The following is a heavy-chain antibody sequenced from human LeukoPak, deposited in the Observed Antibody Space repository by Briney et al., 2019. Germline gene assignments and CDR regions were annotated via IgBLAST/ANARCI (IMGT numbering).Heavy chain of an antibody. D-gene: IGHD3-22*01. CDR3: ARDLEYYYDSSGYFDY. CDR1: GYTFTSYG. CDR2: ISAYNGNT. V-gene: IGHV1-18*01. J-gene: IGHJ4*02. Sequence: ASVKVSCKASGYTFTSYGISWVRPAPGQGLEWMGWISAYNGNTNYAQKLQGRVTMTTDTSTSTAYMELRSLRSDDTAVYYCARDLEYYYDSSGYFDYWGQGTLVTVSS.